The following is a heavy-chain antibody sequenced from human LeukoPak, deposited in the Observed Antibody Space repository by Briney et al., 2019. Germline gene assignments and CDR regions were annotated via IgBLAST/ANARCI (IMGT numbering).Heavy chain of an antibody. J-gene: IGHJ6*02. CDR2: IISIIGTA. CDR3: ARDPDIVATISHYGMDV. Sequence: TVKVSCKASGGTFSSYAISWVRQAPGQGLEWMGGIISIIGTANYAKKFQGRVTITADESTSTAYMELSSLRSEDTAVYYCARDPDIVATISHYGMDVWGQGTTVTV. V-gene: IGHV1-69*01. CDR1: GGTFSSYA. D-gene: IGHD5-12*01.